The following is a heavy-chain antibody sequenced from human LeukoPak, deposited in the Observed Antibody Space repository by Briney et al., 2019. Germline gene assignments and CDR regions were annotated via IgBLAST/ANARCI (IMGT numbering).Heavy chain of an antibody. D-gene: IGHD3-10*01. V-gene: IGHV4-30-4*01. CDR2: IYYSGST. CDR3: ARRMSMVRGVIITRWFDP. CDR1: GGSISSGDYY. Sequence: SETLSLTCTVSGGSISSGDYYWSWIRQPPGKGLEWIGYIYYSGSTYYNPSLKSRVTISEDTSKNQFSLKLSSVTAADTAVYYCARRMSMVRGVIITRWFDPWGQGTLVTVSS. J-gene: IGHJ5*02.